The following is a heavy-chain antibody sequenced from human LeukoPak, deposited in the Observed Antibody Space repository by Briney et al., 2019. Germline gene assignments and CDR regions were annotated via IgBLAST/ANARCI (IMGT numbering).Heavy chain of an antibody. CDR2: VYYSGTT. D-gene: IGHD1-14*01. Sequence: SETLSLTCSVSGGSISLSYYYWGWIRQPPGKALEWIGSVYYSGTTSYNPSLKSRVTISVDMSKNHFSLRLSSVTAADTAMYYCARVGPWVNPDYYYYYMDVWGKGTTVTVSS. J-gene: IGHJ6*03. CDR1: GGSISLSYYY. V-gene: IGHV4-39*07. CDR3: ARVGPWVNPDYYYYYMDV.